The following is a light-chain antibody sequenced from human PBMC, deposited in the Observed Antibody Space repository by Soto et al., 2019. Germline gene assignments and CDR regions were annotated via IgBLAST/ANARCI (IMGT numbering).Light chain of an antibody. CDR1: QNIDSY. CDR2: AAS. V-gene: IGKV1-39*01. Sequence: DLQMTQSPSSLSASVGDRVTITCRASQNIDSYLNWYQQKPGKAPKLLIYAASTLQSGVPSRYSGSGSGTDFTITIGSLQPEDFATYYCQQSHSTPWTFGQGTKVEIK. CDR3: QQSHSTPWT. J-gene: IGKJ1*01.